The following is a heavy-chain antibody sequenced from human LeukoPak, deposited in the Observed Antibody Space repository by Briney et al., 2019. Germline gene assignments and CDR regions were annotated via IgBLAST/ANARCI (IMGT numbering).Heavy chain of an antibody. V-gene: IGHV3-20*04. J-gene: IGHJ6*03. Sequence: GGSLRLSCAASGFTFDDYGMSWIRQAPGKGLEWVSGMNWNGGSTGYADSVKGRFTISRDNAKNSLYLQMNSLRAEDTALYYCARLVRDYYGSGSYYYMDVWGKGTTVTVSS. CDR3: ARLVRDYYGSGSYYYMDV. CDR1: GFTFDDYG. CDR2: MNWNGGST. D-gene: IGHD3-10*01.